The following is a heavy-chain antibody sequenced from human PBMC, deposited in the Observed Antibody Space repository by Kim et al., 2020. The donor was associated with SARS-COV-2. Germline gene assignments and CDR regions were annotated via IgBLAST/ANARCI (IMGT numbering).Heavy chain of an antibody. CDR2: TRNKANSYTT. CDR3: ARGGDGYNLGFDY. CDR1: GFTFSDHY. V-gene: IGHV3-72*01. D-gene: IGHD5-12*01. Sequence: GGSLRLSCAASGFTFSDHYMDWVRQAPGKGLEWVGRTRNKANSYTTEYAASVKGRFTISRDDSKNSLYLQMNSLKTEDTAVYYCARGGDGYNLGFDYWGQGTLVTVSS. J-gene: IGHJ4*02.